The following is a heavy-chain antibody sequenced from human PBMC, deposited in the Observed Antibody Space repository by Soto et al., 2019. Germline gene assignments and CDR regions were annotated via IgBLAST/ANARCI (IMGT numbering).Heavy chain of an antibody. CDR3: AKDPSTGGADY. Sequence: SLKISCTASGFILSEYAMNWVRHTPGAGLEWVSTLSKDGANEHYVDSVKGRFTISRDDAKNTLYLQMNSLRAEDTAMYYCAKDPSTGGADYWGQGTKVTVS. J-gene: IGHJ6*02. CDR2: LSKDGANE. CDR1: GFILSEYA. V-gene: IGHV3-23*01. D-gene: IGHD2-21*01.